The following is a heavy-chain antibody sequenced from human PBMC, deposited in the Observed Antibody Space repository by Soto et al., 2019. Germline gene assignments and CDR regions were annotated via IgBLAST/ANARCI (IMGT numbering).Heavy chain of an antibody. CDR2: IYYSGST. CDR3: ARAPVYCSSTSCYEHDAFDI. CDR1: GGSISSGGYY. V-gene: IGHV4-31*03. J-gene: IGHJ3*02. D-gene: IGHD2-2*01. Sequence: QVQLQESGPGLVKPSQTLSLTCTVSGGSISSGGYYWSWIRQHPGKGLEWIGYIYYSGSTYYNPSLKGRVTISVDTSKNQFSLKLSSVTAADTAVDYWARAPVYCSSTSCYEHDAFDIWGQGTMVTVSS.